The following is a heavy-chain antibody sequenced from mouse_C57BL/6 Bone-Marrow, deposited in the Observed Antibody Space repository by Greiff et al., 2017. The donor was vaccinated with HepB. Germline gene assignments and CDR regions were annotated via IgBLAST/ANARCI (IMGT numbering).Heavy chain of an antibody. CDR2: ISDGGSYT. CDR3: ARGTTMVTEAMDY. V-gene: IGHV5-4*03. Sequence: EVKVEESGGGLVKPGGSLKLSCAASGFTFSSYAMSWVRQTPEKRLEWVATISDGGSYTYYPDNVKGRFTISRDNAKNNLYLQMSHLKSEDTAMYYCARGTTMVTEAMDYWGQGTSVTVSS. J-gene: IGHJ4*01. CDR1: GFTFSSYA. D-gene: IGHD2-2*01.